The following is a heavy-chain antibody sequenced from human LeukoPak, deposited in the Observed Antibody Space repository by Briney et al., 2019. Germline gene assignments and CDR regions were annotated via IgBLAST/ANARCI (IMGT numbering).Heavy chain of an antibody. CDR1: GGSFSGYY. Sequence: SETLSLTCAVYGGSFSGYYWSWIRQPPGKGLEWIGEINHSGSTNYNPSLKSRVTISVDTSKNQFSLKLSSVTAADTAVYYCARSGYLRSYYYYHMDVWGKGTTVTISS. V-gene: IGHV4-34*01. J-gene: IGHJ6*03. CDR2: INHSGST. D-gene: IGHD3-16*01. CDR3: ARSGYLRSYYYYHMDV.